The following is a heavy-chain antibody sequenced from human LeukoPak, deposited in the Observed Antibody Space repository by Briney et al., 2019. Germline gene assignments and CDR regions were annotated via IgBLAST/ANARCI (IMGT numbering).Heavy chain of an antibody. CDR3: ARAEDTTMVRGVDY. CDR1: GYTFTSYG. J-gene: IGHJ4*02. Sequence: ASVKVSCKASGYTFTSYGISWVRQAPGQGLEWMGWISVYNGNTNYAQKLQGRVTMTTDTSTSTAYMELRSLRSDDTAVYYCARAEDTTMVRGVDYWGQGTLVTVSS. CDR2: ISVYNGNT. D-gene: IGHD5-18*01. V-gene: IGHV1-18*01.